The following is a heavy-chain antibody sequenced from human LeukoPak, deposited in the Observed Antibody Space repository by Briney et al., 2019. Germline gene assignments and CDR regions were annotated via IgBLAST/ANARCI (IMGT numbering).Heavy chain of an antibody. CDR2: IYYSGST. V-gene: IGHV4-59*01. CDR1: GGSISGYF. CDR3: ARDPRSGTYTPRGAFDI. Sequence: PSETLSLTCTVSGGSISGYFWSWIRQPPGKGLEWIGYIYYSGSTNYNPSLKSRVTISVDTSKNQFSLKLSSVTAADTAVYYCARDPRSGTYTPRGAFDIWGQGTMVTVSS. J-gene: IGHJ3*02. D-gene: IGHD1-26*01.